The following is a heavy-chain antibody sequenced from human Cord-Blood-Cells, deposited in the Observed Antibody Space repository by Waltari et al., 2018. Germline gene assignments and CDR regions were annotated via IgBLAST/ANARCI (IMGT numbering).Heavy chain of an antibody. CDR2: IWYDGSNK. J-gene: IGHJ4*02. V-gene: IGHV3-33*01. Sequence: QVQLVESGGGVVQPGRSLRLSCAASGFTFSSYGMHWVSQAPGKGLEWVAVIWYDGSNKYYADSVKGRFTISRDNSKNTLYLQMNSLRAEDTAVYYCARDFDYGGKGDFDYWGQGTLVTVSS. CDR3: ARDFDYGGKGDFDY. D-gene: IGHD4-17*01. CDR1: GFTFSSYG.